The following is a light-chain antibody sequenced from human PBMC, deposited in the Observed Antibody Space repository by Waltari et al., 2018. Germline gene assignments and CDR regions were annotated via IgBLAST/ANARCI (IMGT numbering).Light chain of an antibody. J-gene: IGLJ1*01. CDR2: KGS. Sequence: SSELTQPPSVSVSPGQTARITCSGETLPRQPASWYQQKPGPAPVLVMYKGSERPSEIPDRVSGSSSGTTVTLTISGVQQEDEGDYYCQSADSDGTFVFGGGTTVSVL. CDR1: TLPRQP. V-gene: IGLV3-25*03. CDR3: QSADSDGTFV.